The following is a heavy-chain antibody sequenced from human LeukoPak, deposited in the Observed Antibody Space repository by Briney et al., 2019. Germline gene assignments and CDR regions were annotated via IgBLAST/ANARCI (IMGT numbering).Heavy chain of an antibody. J-gene: IGHJ4*02. V-gene: IGHV3-11*01. D-gene: IGHD6-6*01. Sequence: GGSLRLSCVASGFSFSDYYMSWIRQAPGKGLEWVSYITIYDSAIYEDSVKGRFTISRDNAKNSLYLQMNSLRAEDTAVYYCARDSSYDYWGQGTLVTVSS. CDR3: ARDSSYDY. CDR1: GFSFSDYY. CDR2: ITIYDSAI.